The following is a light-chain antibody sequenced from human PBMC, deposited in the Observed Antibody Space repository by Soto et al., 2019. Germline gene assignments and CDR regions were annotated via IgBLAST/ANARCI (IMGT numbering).Light chain of an antibody. V-gene: IGKV3-11*01. Sequence: IVLTQSPATLSVSPGGTATLSCRASQSVSSNLAWYQQKPGQAPRLLIYGASTSATGIPARFSGSGSGTDFTLTISSLESEDFAVYYCHQRRQWPLTFGGGTKVDIK. J-gene: IGKJ4*01. CDR3: HQRRQWPLT. CDR2: GAS. CDR1: QSVSSN.